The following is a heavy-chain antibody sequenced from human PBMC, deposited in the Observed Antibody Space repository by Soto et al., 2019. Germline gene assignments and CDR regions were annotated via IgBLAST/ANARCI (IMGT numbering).Heavy chain of an antibody. D-gene: IGHD1-26*01. V-gene: IGHV1-2*04. CDR1: GYTFTGYY. Sequence: QVQLVQSGAEVKKPGSSVKVSCKASGYTFTGYYMHWVRQAPGQGLEWMGWINPNSGGTNYAQKFQGWLTMTRDTSISTVYMELSKLRSDDTAVYYCATGMDIGTYLGVLDYWGQGTLVTVSS. J-gene: IGHJ4*02. CDR2: INPNSGGT. CDR3: ATGMDIGTYLGVLDY.